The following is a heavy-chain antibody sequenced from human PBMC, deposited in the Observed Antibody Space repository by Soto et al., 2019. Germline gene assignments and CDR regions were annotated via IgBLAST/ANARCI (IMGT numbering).Heavy chain of an antibody. J-gene: IGHJ4*02. CDR1: GFSFSDYS. D-gene: IGHD3-22*01. CDR3: ARESWYSDSSGYYYSNYFDS. CDR2: ISSTGMKQ. Sequence: QVQLVESGEGVVQPGRSLSLSCAASGFSFSDYSMHWVRQAPGKGLEWVASISSTGMKQYYGDSVKGRLTISRDTSKNTLYLQMSSLRVEDTAVYYCARESWYSDSSGYYYSNYFDSWGQGTLVTVSS. V-gene: IGHV3-30*04.